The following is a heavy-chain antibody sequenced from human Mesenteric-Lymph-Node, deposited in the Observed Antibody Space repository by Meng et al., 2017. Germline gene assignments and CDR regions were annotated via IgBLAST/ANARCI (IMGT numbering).Heavy chain of an antibody. CDR2: VNHSKST. V-gene: IGHV4-34*01. D-gene: IGHD3-10*01. CDR3: ASAMVRGVIITGGFDP. Sequence: QVQLQQWGAGLLKPSETLSLTCAVYGGSLSDYCCHWIRQPPGKGLEWIGEVNHSKSTNYNPSLKSRITISLDTSKNQVSLRLNSVTAADTAVYYCASAMVRGVIITGGFDPWGQGTLVTVSS. J-gene: IGHJ5*02. CDR1: GGSLSDYC.